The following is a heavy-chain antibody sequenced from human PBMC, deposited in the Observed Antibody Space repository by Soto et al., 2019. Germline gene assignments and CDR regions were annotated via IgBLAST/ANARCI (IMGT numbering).Heavy chain of an antibody. CDR1: GGSISSYY. D-gene: IGHD3-3*01. V-gene: IGHV4-59*12. J-gene: IGHJ4*02. Sequence: SETLSLTCTVSGGSISSYYWSWIRQPPGKGLEWIGYIYYSGSTDYNPSLKSRDTISVDTSKNQFSLKLSSVTAADTAGYYCARGRPNLITIFGVVIIGLFDYWGQGTLVTVSS. CDR2: IYYSGST. CDR3: ARGRPNLITIFGVVIIGLFDY.